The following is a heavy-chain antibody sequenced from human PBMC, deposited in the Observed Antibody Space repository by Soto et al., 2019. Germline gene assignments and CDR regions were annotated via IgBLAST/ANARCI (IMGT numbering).Heavy chain of an antibody. D-gene: IGHD2-15*01. CDR3: ARDKQLLLTYYYYYGMDV. CDR1: GYSFTSYG. V-gene: IGHV1-18*01. CDR2: ISAYNGNT. Sequence: ASVNVSCKASGYSFTSYGVSGVPEASGQRLEWMGWISAYNGNTNYAQKLQGRVTMTTDTSTSTAYMELRSLRSDDTAVYYCARDKQLLLTYYYYYGMDVWGQGTTVTSP. J-gene: IGHJ6*02.